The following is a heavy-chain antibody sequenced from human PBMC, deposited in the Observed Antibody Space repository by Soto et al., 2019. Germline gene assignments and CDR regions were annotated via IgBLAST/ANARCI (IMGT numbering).Heavy chain of an antibody. Sequence: LRLSCAASGFTFRSYAISWVRQAPGKGLEWVSGISGSGDKTYFADSVKGRFTISRDNSKNTLYLRMYSLRAEDTAVYYCAKGGGSYPSHYSGMDVWGPGTTVTVSS. CDR3: AKGGGSYPSHYSGMDV. V-gene: IGHV3-23*01. J-gene: IGHJ6*02. CDR1: GFTFRSYA. D-gene: IGHD1-26*01. CDR2: ISGSGDKT.